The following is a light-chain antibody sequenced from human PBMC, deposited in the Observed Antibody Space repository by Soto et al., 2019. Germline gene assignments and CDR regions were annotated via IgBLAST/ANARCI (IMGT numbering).Light chain of an antibody. J-gene: IGKJ4*01. CDR2: DAS. CDR3: QKYDDY. V-gene: IGKV1-5*01. CDR1: QNLHNW. Sequence: DIQITQSPSTLSASVGDRVTITCRARQNLHNWLAWYQQKPRKAPKVLIYDASSLESVAPSRFSGSGFGTEFTITSSSLQPDDFATYYSQKYDDYFGGGTTVEIK.